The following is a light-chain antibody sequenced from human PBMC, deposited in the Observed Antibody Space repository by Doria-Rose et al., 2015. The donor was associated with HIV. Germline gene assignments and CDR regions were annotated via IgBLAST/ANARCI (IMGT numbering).Light chain of an antibody. Sequence: SYELVQPPSVSVSHGQTASITCSGDKLGDKYACWYQQKPGQSPVLVIYQDNKRPSGIPERFSGSNSGNTATLTISGTQAVDEADYYCQAWDGSTVVFGGGTKLTVL. CDR1: KLGDKY. CDR2: QDN. V-gene: IGLV3-1*01. CDR3: QAWDGSTVV. J-gene: IGLJ2*01.